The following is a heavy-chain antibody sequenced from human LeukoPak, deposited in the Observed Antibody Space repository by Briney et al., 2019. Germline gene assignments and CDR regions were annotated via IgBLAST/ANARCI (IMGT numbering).Heavy chain of an antibody. CDR2: IYYSGST. CDR3: ARSGYSYGLYY. CDR1: GGSFSSSSYY. J-gene: IGHJ4*02. V-gene: IGHV4-39*01. Sequence: PSETLSLTCAVYGGSFSSSSYYWGWIRQPPGKGLEWIGSIYYSGSTYYNPSLKSRVTISVDTSKNQFSLKLSSVTAADTAVYYCARSGYSYGLYYWGQGTLVTVSS. D-gene: IGHD5-18*01.